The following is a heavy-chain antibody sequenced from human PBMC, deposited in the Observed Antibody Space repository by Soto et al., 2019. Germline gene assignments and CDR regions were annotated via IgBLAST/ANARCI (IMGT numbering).Heavy chain of an antibody. CDR2: TYYRSKWYY. J-gene: IGHJ4*01. CDR3: ARGEQYSGRIFDY. CDR1: GDSVSSNSAG. Sequence: SQTRSLTCAITGDSVSSNSAGWSWVRQSPSRGLEWLGRTYYRSKWYYGYAVSVRGRITINPDTSKNQYSLQLNSVTPEDTAVYFCARGEQYSGRIFDYWGQGTLVTVSS. D-gene: IGHD1-26*01. V-gene: IGHV6-1*01.